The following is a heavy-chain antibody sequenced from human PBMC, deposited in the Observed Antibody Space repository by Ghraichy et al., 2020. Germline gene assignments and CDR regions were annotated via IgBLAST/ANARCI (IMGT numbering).Heavy chain of an antibody. D-gene: IGHD3-9*01. J-gene: IGHJ4*02. CDR2: ITGRGVAT. V-gene: IGHV3-23*01. CDR3: AKGDPQNYDILTGYYRNDY. Sequence: GGSLRLSCAASGFNFNNYALSWVRQAPGKGLEWVSGITGRGVATYYADSVKGRFTISKDSSTNTLYLRMNSLRVEDTAVYYCAKGDPQNYDILTGYYRNDYGGQGTLVTVSS. CDR1: GFNFNNYA.